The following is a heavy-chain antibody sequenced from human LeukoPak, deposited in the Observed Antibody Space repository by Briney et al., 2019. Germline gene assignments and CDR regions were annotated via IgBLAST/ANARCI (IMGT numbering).Heavy chain of an antibody. CDR2: INHSGST. CDR3: ARKGSYYYDSSGYLLEYYFDY. D-gene: IGHD3-22*01. J-gene: IGHJ4*02. CDR1: GGSFSGYY. Sequence: SETLSLTCAVYGGSFSGYYWSWIRQPPGKGLEWIGVINHSGSTNYNPSLKSRVTISVDTSKNQFSLKLSSVTAADTAVYYCARKGSYYYDSSGYLLEYYFDYWGQGTLVTVSS. V-gene: IGHV4-34*01.